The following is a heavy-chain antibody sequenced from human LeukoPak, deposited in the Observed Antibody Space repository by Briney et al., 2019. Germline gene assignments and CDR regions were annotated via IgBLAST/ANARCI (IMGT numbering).Heavy chain of an antibody. J-gene: IGHJ4*02. V-gene: IGHV3-7*01. CDR1: GFTFSSYW. Sequence: GRSLRLSCATSGFTFSSYWMSWVRQAPGKGLEWVGNINPDGRDKYYVDSVKGRFTISRDTAKNSLYLQMNSLRVEDTAIYYCATHLNWGWDYWGQGTLVTVSS. D-gene: IGHD7-27*01. CDR3: ATHLNWGWDY. CDR2: INPDGRDK.